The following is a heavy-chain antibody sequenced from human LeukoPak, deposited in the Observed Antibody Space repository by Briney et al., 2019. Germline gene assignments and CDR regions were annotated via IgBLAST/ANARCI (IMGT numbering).Heavy chain of an antibody. CDR3: ARGSVSSSWYFGDYYYYYGMDV. D-gene: IGHD6-13*01. J-gene: IGHJ6*02. CDR2: IKQDGSEK. CDR1: GFTFSSYW. V-gene: IGHV3-7*01. Sequence: GGSLRLSCAASGFTFSSYWMSWVRQAPGKGLEWVANIKQDGSEKYYVDSVKGRFTISRDNAKNSLYLQMNSLRAEDTAVYYCARGSVSSSWYFGDYYYYYGMDVWGQGTTDTVSS.